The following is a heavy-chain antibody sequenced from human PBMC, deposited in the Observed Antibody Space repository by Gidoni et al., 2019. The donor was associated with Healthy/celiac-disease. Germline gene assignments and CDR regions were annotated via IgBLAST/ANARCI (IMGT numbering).Heavy chain of an antibody. Sequence: QVPLVHSGSELNKPGASVKVSSKASGSTFTSYAMNWVRQAPGQGLEWMGWINTNTGNPTYAQGFTGRVVFSLDTSVITAYLQSSSLKAEDTAVYYCARERGWGSSWYLDAFDIWGQGTMVTVSS. CDR1: GSTFTSYA. V-gene: IGHV7-4-1*02. CDR3: ARERGWGSSWYLDAFDI. D-gene: IGHD6-13*01. J-gene: IGHJ3*02. CDR2: INTNTGNP.